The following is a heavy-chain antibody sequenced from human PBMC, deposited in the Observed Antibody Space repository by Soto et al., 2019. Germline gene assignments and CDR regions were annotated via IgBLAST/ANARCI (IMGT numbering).Heavy chain of an antibody. V-gene: IGHV3-23*01. J-gene: IGHJ6*02. CDR3: AKYYDILTGYYKPYYYNYGMDV. CDR2: ISGSGGST. D-gene: IGHD3-9*01. CDR1: GFTFNSYA. Sequence: WGSLRLSCAASGFTFNSYAMSWVRQAPGKGLEWVSAISGSGGSTYYADSVKGRFTISRDNSKNTLYLQMNSLRAEDTAVYYCAKYYDILTGYYKPYYYNYGMDVWGQGTTVTVSS.